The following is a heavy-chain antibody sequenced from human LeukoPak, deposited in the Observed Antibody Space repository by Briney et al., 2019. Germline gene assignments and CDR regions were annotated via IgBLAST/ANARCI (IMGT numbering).Heavy chain of an antibody. J-gene: IGHJ5*02. Sequence: PSETLSLTCAVYGGSFSGYYWSWIRQPPGKGLEWIASMYYSGSTYYKPSLKSRVTISVDTSKNQFSLKLSSVTAADTAVYFCARDSLRFLEWSPGWFDPWGQGILVTVSS. CDR2: MYYSGST. CDR1: GGSFSGYY. D-gene: IGHD3-3*01. CDR3: ARDSLRFLEWSPGWFDP. V-gene: IGHV4-34*11.